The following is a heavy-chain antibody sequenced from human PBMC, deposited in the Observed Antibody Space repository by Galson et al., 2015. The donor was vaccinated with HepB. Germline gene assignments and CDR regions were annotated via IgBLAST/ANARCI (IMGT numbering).Heavy chain of an antibody. CDR1: GFTFSTYE. V-gene: IGHV3-48*03. CDR2: ISDGGFTI. CDR3: ARDRFHGSGIYDY. J-gene: IGHJ4*02. Sequence: SLRLSCAASGFTFSTYEMNWVRQAPGKGLEWLSYISDGGFTIYYTDSVEGRFTISRDNAKNSLYLQMNSLRAEDTAVYYCARDRFHGSGIYDYWGPGTLVTVSS. D-gene: IGHD3-10*01.